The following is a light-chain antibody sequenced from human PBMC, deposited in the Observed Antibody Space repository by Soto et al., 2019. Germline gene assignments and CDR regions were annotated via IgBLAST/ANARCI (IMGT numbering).Light chain of an antibody. CDR3: QNYGSPPVT. CDR1: QSGNNTF. CDR2: GAS. J-gene: IGKJ4*01. V-gene: IGKV3-20*01. Sequence: EIVLTQSPCTLYLSPGERATLYCTASQSGNNTFFAWYQQKPGQPPRLLIYGASIRATGTPARFSGSGSGTDFTLTINKLEPDDFALYFCQNYGSPPVTFGGGTKVEIK.